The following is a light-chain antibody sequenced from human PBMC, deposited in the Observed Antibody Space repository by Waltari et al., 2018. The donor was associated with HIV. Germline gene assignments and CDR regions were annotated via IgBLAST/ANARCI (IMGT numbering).Light chain of an antibody. V-gene: IGLV1-47*01. CDR1: SSNIRNNY. Sequence: QSVLTQPASASGTPGQRVTFSCSGSSSNIRNNYVSWYQQLPGTAPKVLIHRSNQRPSGVPDRFSGSKSGTSASLAISGLRSEDEADYYCAAWDDSLSGPVFGGGTKVTVL. J-gene: IGLJ3*02. CDR3: AAWDDSLSGPV. CDR2: RSN.